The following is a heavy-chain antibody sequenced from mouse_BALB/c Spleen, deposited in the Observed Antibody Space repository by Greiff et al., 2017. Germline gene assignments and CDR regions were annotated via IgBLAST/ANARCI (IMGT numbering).Heavy chain of an antibody. CDR2: IYPGDGST. CDR3: ARFTATWGSMDY. CDR1: GYTFTSYY. V-gene: IGHV1S56*01. Sequence: VQLQQSGPELVKPGASVKMSCKASGYTFTSYYIHWVKQRPGQGLEWIGWIYPGDGSTKYNEKFKGKTTLTADKSSSTAYMQLSSLTSEDSAVYFCARFTATWGSMDYWGQGTSVTVSS. D-gene: IGHD1-2*01. J-gene: IGHJ4*01.